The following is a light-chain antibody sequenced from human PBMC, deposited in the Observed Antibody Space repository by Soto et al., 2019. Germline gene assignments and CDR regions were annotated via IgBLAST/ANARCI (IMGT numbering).Light chain of an antibody. Sequence: EIVLTQSPATLSLSPGERATLSCRASRSINNYLAWYQQRPGQAPRLLICEASNRATGIPARFSGGGSGTDFTLTISSLEPEDFAVYYCQQRSNWWTFGQGTKVDI. CDR2: EAS. CDR3: QQRSNWWT. V-gene: IGKV3-11*01. CDR1: RSINNY. J-gene: IGKJ1*01.